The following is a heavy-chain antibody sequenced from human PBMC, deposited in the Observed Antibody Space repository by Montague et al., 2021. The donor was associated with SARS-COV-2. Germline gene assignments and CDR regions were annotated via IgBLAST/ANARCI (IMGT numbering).Heavy chain of an antibody. CDR3: ARDARRNSGGYSVY. J-gene: IGHJ4*02. CDR2: ISYDGSNR. D-gene: IGHD1-26*01. CDR1: GFTFSSYA. V-gene: IGHV3-30-3*01. Sequence: SLRLSCAASGFTFSSYAMHWVRQAPGKGLEWVAVISYDGSNRYYADSVKGRFTISRDNSKDTLYLQMNSLRAEDTAVYYCARDARRNSGGYSVYWGQGTLVTVSS.